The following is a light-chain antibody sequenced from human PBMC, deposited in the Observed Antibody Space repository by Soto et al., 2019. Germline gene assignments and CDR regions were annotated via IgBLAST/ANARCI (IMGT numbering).Light chain of an antibody. Sequence: QSALTQPRSVSGSPGQSVTISCTGTSSDVGGYNYVSWYQQHPGKAPKLMIDDVSKRPSGVPDRFSGSKSGNTASLTISGVQAEDEADYYCCEYAGSHTFNVFGTGTKVTVL. CDR3: CEYAGSHTFNV. V-gene: IGLV2-11*01. J-gene: IGLJ1*01. CDR2: DVS. CDR1: SSDVGGYNY.